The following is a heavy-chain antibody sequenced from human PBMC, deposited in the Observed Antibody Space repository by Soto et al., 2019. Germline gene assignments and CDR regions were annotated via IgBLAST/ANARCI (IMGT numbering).Heavy chain of an antibody. CDR3: AKPPWNYVFINWFDP. V-gene: IGHV3-23*01. Sequence: TGGSLRLSCAASGFTFSSYAMSWVRQAPGKGLEWVSAISGSGGSTYYADSVKGRFTISRDNSKSTLYLQMNSLRAEDTAVYYCAKPPWNYVFINWFDPWGQGTLVPVSS. D-gene: IGHD1-7*01. J-gene: IGHJ5*02. CDR1: GFTFSSYA. CDR2: ISGSGGST.